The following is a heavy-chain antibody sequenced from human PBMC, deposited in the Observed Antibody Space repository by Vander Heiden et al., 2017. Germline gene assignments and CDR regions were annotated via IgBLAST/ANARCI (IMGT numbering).Heavy chain of an antibody. CDR3: ARDWVEIWFGELLDY. CDR1: GFTLSGYW. V-gene: IGHV3-7*01. CDR2: IKQDGSEK. Sequence: EVQLVESGGGLVQPGGSLRLPCAASGFTLSGYWMSWVRQAPGKGLEWVANIKQDGSEKYYVDSVKGRFTISRDNAKNSLYLQMNSLRAEDTAVYYCARDWVEIWFGELLDYWGQGTLVTVSS. D-gene: IGHD3-10*01. J-gene: IGHJ4*02.